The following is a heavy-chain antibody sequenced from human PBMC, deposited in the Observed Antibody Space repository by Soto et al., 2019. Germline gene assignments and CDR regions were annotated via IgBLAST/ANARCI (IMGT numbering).Heavy chain of an antibody. CDR3: ARGKQLARGYYYYGMDV. V-gene: IGHV3-23*01. D-gene: IGHD6-6*01. CDR1: GFTFSNYG. J-gene: IGHJ6*02. Sequence: EVQLLASGGGLIQPGGSLRLSCAASGFTFSNYGMTWVRQAPGKGLEWVSVISGSGGSKYYADSVKGRFTISRDNSKNTLYLQMNSLRDEDTAVYYCARGKQLARGYYYYGMDVWGQGTTVTVSS. CDR2: ISGSGGSK.